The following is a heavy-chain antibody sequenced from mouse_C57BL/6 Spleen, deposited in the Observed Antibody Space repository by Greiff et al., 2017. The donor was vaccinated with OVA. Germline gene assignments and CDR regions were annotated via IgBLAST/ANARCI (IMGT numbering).Heavy chain of an antibody. J-gene: IGHJ4*01. D-gene: IGHD3-3*01. CDR2: ILPGSGST. Sequence: QVQLKESGAELMKPGASVKLSCKATGYTFTGYWIEWVKQRPGHGLEWIGEILPGSGSTNYNEKFKGKATFTADTSSNTDYMQLSRLTTEDSAIYYCAREGVRAMDDWGQGTSVTVSS. CDR1: GYTFTGYW. CDR3: AREGVRAMDD. V-gene: IGHV1-9*01.